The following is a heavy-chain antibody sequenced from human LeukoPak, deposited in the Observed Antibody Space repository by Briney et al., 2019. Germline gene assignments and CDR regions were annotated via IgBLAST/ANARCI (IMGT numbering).Heavy chain of an antibody. CDR1: GFSLRTTGVG. CDR3: AHRTLAVVPASGTFDY. J-gene: IGHJ4*02. CDR2: FYWDDDK. V-gene: IGHV2-5*02. D-gene: IGHD6-13*01. Sequence: SGPTLVNPTQTLTLTCTFSGFSLRTTGVGVGWIRQPPGKALEWLALFYWDDDKTYSPALKSRLSITKDISKNLVVLTLTNMDVVGTATYYCAHRTLAVVPASGTFDYWGQGILVTVCS.